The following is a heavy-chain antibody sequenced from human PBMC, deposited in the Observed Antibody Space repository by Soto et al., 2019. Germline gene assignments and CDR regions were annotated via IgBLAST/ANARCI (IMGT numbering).Heavy chain of an antibody. Sequence: GASVKVSCXASGGTFSSYTISWVRQAPGQGLEWMGRIIPILGIANYAQKFQGRVTITADESTSTAYMEPSSLRSEDTAVYYCARGDYYDSSVPAFDIWGQGTMVTVS. CDR2: IIPILGIA. CDR1: GGTFSSYT. V-gene: IGHV1-69*02. CDR3: ARGDYYDSSVPAFDI. J-gene: IGHJ3*02. D-gene: IGHD3-22*01.